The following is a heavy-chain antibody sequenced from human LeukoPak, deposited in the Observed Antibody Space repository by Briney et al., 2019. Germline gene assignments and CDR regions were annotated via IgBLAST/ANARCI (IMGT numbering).Heavy chain of an antibody. Sequence: GGSLRLSCAASRFTFSNYVMNWVRQAPGKGLEWLSSINTISTYIYYADSVKGRFTISRDNAKNSLYLQMSSLRAEDTAVYYCARLYGSGNYGIDYWGQGTLVTVSS. CDR2: INTISTYI. CDR3: ARLYGSGNYGIDY. V-gene: IGHV3-21*01. D-gene: IGHD3-10*01. CDR1: RFTFSNYV. J-gene: IGHJ4*01.